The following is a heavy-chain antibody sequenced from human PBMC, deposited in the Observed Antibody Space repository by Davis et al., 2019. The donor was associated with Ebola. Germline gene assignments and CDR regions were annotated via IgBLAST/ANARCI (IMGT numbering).Heavy chain of an antibody. Sequence: SETLSLTCAVYGGSFSGYYWSWIRQPPGRGLEWIGEINHSGSTNYNPSLKSRVTISVDTSKNQFSLKLSSVTAADTAVYYCARQVPARGWFDPWGQGTLVTVSS. V-gene: IGHV4-34*01. J-gene: IGHJ5*02. D-gene: IGHD2-2*01. CDR2: INHSGST. CDR3: ARQVPARGWFDP. CDR1: GGSFSGYY.